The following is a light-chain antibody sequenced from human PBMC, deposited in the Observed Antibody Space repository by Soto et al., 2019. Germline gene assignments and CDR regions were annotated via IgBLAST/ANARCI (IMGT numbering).Light chain of an antibody. CDR3: QQYHTWPVT. V-gene: IGKV3-15*01. J-gene: IGKJ4*01. Sequence: EIVLTQSPGTLSLSPGERATLSCRASQSVSSSYLAWYQHKAGQAPRILISGASTGATGIPARFSGSGSGTEFTLTINSLQSEDSEVYYCQQYHTWPVTFGGGTKVDIK. CDR1: QSVSSSY. CDR2: GAS.